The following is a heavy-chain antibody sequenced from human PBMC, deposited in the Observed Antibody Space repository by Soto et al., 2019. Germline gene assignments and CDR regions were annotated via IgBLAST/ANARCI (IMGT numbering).Heavy chain of an antibody. V-gene: IGHV3-48*02. Sequence: EVQLVESGGGLVQPGGSLRLSCAASGFTFSSYSMNWVRQAPGKGLEWVSYISSSSSTIYYADSVKGRFTISRDNAKNSLYLQMNSLRDEDTAVYYREGERSPLNWFDPWGQGTLVTVSS. D-gene: IGHD1-26*01. CDR2: ISSSSSTI. CDR3: EGERSPLNWFDP. J-gene: IGHJ5*02. CDR1: GFTFSSYS.